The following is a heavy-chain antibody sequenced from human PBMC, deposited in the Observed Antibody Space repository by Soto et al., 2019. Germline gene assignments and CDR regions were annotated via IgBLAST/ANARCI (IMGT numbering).Heavy chain of an antibody. CDR3: ASGGDYGSGTY. D-gene: IGHD3-10*01. Sequence: QVQLVQSGAEVKKPGSSVKVSCKASGGTFSSYTISWVRQAPGQGLEWMGRIIPILGIANYAQKFQGRVTITADKSTSTAYMELSSLRSEDTAVYYCASGGDYGSGTYWGQGTLVTVSS. CDR2: IIPILGIA. J-gene: IGHJ4*02. V-gene: IGHV1-69*02. CDR1: GGTFSSYT.